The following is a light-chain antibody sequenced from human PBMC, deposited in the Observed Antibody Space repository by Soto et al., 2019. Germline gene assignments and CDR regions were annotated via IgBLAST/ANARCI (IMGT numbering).Light chain of an antibody. V-gene: IGKV3-11*01. CDR2: DAS. Sequence: EVVLTQSPATLSLSPGEGATLSCRANQSVSNYLAWYQQRPGQAPRLLIYDASSRATGIPARFSGSGSGTDFTLNITSLEPEDFAVYYCQQRSNWIFTFGPGTIVDIK. J-gene: IGKJ3*01. CDR1: QSVSNY. CDR3: QQRSNWIFT.